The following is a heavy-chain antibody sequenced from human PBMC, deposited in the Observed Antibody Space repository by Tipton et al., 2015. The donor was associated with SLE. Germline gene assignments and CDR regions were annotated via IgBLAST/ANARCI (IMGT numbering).Heavy chain of an antibody. CDR1: GGSISSSSYY. V-gene: IGHV4-39*07. Sequence: TLSLTCTVSGGSISSSSYYWGWIRQPPGKGLEWIGSIYYSGSTYYNPSLKSRVTISVDTSKNQFSLKLSSVTAADTAVYYCARDRSSWYYFDYWGQGTLVTVSS. CDR3: ARDRSSWYYFDY. CDR2: IYYSGST. D-gene: IGHD6-13*01. J-gene: IGHJ4*02.